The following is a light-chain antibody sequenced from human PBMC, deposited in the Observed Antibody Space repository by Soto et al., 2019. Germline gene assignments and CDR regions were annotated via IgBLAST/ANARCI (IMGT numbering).Light chain of an antibody. CDR1: QTISRW. Sequence: IQITQSPSTLSASVADRVTITCRATQTISRWLAWYQRRPGKAPKLLIYNTSTLKSGDPSRFRGSGSGTEFTLTISSLHVKDFAAYYSQHDNSHTLAFGQGTKLYIK. J-gene: IGKJ1*01. V-gene: IGKV1-5*03. CDR2: NTS. CDR3: QHDNSHTLA.